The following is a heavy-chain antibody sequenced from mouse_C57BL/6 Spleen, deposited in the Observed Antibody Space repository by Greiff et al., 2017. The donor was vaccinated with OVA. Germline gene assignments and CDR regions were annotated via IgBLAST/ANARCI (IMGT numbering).Heavy chain of an antibody. D-gene: IGHD1-1*01. CDR1: GFTFSDYG. Sequence: VHVKQSGGGLVKPGGSLKLSCAASGFTFSDYGMHWVRQAPEKGLEWVAYISSGSSTIYYADTVKGRFTISRDNAKNTLFLQMTSLRSEDTAMYYCARDTVVAYYYAMDYWGQGTSVTVSS. J-gene: IGHJ4*01. CDR2: ISSGSSTI. V-gene: IGHV5-17*01. CDR3: ARDTVVAYYYAMDY.